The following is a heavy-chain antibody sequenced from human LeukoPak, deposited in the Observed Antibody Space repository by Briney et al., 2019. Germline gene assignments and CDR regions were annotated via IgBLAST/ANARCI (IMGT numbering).Heavy chain of an antibody. V-gene: IGHV3-30*18. Sequence: GGSLRLSCAASGFTFSSYGMHWVRQAPGKGLEWVAVISYDGSNKYYADSVKGRFTISRDNSKNTLYLPMNSLRAEDTAVYYCAKATAGFDYWGQGTLVTVSS. CDR1: GFTFSSYG. D-gene: IGHD2-21*02. J-gene: IGHJ4*02. CDR2: ISYDGSNK. CDR3: AKATAGFDY.